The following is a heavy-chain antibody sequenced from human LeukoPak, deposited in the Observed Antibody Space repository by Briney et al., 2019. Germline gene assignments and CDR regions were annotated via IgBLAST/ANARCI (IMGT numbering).Heavy chain of an antibody. CDR3: ARDRRPSEYLGLHV. J-gene: IGHJ6*02. Sequence: GGSLRLSCAATRFTFSDYYMSWVRQAPGKGLEWISNIAGSGETIHYADSVKGRFTISRDSANNLLFLQMNSLRAKDTAVYYCARDRRPSEYLGLHVWGQGTTVIVSS. V-gene: IGHV3-11*01. D-gene: IGHD2-2*01. CDR1: RFTFSDYY. CDR2: IAGSGETI.